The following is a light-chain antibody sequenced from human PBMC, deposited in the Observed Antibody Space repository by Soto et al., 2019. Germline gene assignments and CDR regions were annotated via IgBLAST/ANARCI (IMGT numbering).Light chain of an antibody. Sequence: QSVLTQPPSASGTPGQRVTISCSGSSSTIASNTVTWYQQLPGTAPKVLIYTDNQRPSGVPDRFSGSKSGTSASLAISGLQSEDEADYYCAAWDDGLNGVVFGGGTKVTVL. CDR1: SSTIASNT. CDR3: AAWDDGLNGVV. J-gene: IGLJ2*01. CDR2: TDN. V-gene: IGLV1-44*01.